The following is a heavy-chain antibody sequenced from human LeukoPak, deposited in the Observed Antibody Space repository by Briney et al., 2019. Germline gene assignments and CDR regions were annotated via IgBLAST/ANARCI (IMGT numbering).Heavy chain of an antibody. Sequence: SETLSLTCAVYGGSFSGYYWSWIRQPPGKGLEWIGGINHSGSTNYNPSLKSRVTISVDTSKNQFSLKLSSVTAADTAVYYCAREGSYYDYFDYWGQGTLVTVSS. CDR1: GGSFSGYY. D-gene: IGHD1-26*01. J-gene: IGHJ4*02. CDR3: AREGSYYDYFDY. V-gene: IGHV4-34*01. CDR2: INHSGST.